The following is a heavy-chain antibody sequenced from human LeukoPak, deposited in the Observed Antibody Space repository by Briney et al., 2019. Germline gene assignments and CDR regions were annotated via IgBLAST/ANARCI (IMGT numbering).Heavy chain of an antibody. Sequence: PGGSLRLSCAASGFTFSSYEMNWVRQAPGKGLEWVSYISSSGSTIYYADSVKGRFTISRDNAKNSLYMQMNSLRAEDTAVYYCARGLNGQWLVDAFDIWGQGTMVTVSS. CDR3: ARGLNGQWLVDAFDI. V-gene: IGHV3-48*03. J-gene: IGHJ3*02. CDR2: ISSSGSTI. D-gene: IGHD6-19*01. CDR1: GFTFSSYE.